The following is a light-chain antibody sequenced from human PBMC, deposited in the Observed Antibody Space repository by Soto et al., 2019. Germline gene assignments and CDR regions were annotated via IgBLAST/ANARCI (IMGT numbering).Light chain of an antibody. CDR3: QQHNNWPPIT. Sequence: EIVMTQSPATLSVSPGERVTLTCRARQIVSNNLVWYQQKPGQAPRLLMYGSSIRATGIPARFSGSGSGTEFTLTISSLQSEDFAVYYCQQHNNWPPITFGQGTRLEIK. CDR2: GSS. J-gene: IGKJ5*01. V-gene: IGKV3-15*01. CDR1: QIVSNN.